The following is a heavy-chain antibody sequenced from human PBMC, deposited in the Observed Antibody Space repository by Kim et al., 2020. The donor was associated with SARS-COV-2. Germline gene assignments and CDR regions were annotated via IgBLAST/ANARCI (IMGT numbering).Heavy chain of an antibody. CDR2: ISSSSSYI. D-gene: IGHD5-12*01. CDR3: ARPVARPPYYYYGMDV. V-gene: IGHV3-21*01. J-gene: IGHJ6*02. Sequence: GGSLRLSCAASGFTFSSYSMNWVRQAPGKGLEWVSSISSSSSYIYYADSVKGRFTISRDNTKNSLYLQMNSLRAEDTALYYCARPVARPPYYYYGMDVWGQGTPVTVSS. CDR1: GFTFSSYS.